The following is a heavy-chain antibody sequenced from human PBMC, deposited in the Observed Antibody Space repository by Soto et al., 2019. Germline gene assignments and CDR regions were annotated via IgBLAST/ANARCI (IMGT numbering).Heavy chain of an antibody. D-gene: IGHD3-22*01. Sequence: SETLSLTCTVSHGSRSSGDYFWTLLRQSPRKRLEWIAYIYYSGSTNYNPSLKSRATISVGTSKSQGSLTLTSMTAADPALYYCAGSPGYYYYRFDFRGQRTA. J-gene: IGHJ6*02. CDR2: IYYSGST. CDR3: AGSPGYYYYRFDF. CDR1: HGSRSSGDYF. V-gene: IGHV4-61*08.